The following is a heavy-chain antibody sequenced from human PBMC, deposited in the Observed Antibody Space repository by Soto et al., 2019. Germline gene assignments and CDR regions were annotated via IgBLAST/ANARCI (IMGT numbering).Heavy chain of an antibody. V-gene: IGHV4-39*02. CDR2: IYYSGST. CDR1: GGSISSSSYY. J-gene: IGHJ3*02. D-gene: IGHD4-4*01. Sequence: QLQLQESGPGLVKPSETLSLTCTVSGGSISSSSYYWGWIRQPPGKGLEWIGSIYYSGSTYYNPSLKSRVTLSVDTSKNQFSPKLSSVTAADTAVYYCARDPEGGDYSNYPGACDIWGQGTMVTVSS. CDR3: ARDPEGGDYSNYPGACDI.